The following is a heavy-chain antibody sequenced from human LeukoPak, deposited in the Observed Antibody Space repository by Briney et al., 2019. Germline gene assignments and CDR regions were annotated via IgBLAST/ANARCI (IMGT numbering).Heavy chain of an antibody. CDR2: TSGSGGST. D-gene: IGHD3-22*01. Sequence: PGGSLRLSCAASGFTFSSYAMSWVRQAPGKGLEWVSVTSGSGGSTYYADSVKGRFTISRDNSKNTLYLQMNSLRAEDTAVYYCAKDYYYDSSGYPGGAFDIWGQGTMVTVSS. J-gene: IGHJ3*02. V-gene: IGHV3-23*01. CDR1: GFTFSSYA. CDR3: AKDYYYDSSGYPGGAFDI.